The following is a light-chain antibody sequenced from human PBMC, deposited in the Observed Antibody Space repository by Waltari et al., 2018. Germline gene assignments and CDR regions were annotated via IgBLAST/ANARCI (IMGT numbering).Light chain of an antibody. Sequence: AIQMTQSPSSPSASVGDSVTITCRANQGIINDLGWYQQKSGKAPRLLIYAASTLQSGVPSRFTGSGSGTDFTLTISRLQPEDFATYYCLQDYTFPRTFGQGTKVE. CDR2: AAS. V-gene: IGKV1-6*01. CDR3: LQDYTFPRT. CDR1: QGIIND. J-gene: IGKJ1*01.